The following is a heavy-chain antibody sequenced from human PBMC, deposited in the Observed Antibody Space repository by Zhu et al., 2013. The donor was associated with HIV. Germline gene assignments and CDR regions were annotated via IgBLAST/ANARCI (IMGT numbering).Heavy chain of an antibody. CDR2: INPNSGST. CDR1: GYTFTDYY. V-gene: IGHV1-2*02. Sequence: VQLVQSGPEVKKPGASVKVSCKASGYTFTDYYIHWVRQAPGQGPEWMGWINPNSGSTTYAQKFQGRVTMTRDTSTSTVYMELSSLRSEDTAVYYCARDPRGXVVVTAPYFDYWGQGTLVTVSS. CDR3: ARDPRGXVVVTAPYFDY. D-gene: IGHD2-15*01. J-gene: IGHJ4*02.